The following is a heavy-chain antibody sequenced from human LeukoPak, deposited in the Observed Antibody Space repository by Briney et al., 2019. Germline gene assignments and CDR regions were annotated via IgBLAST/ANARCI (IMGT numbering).Heavy chain of an antibody. Sequence: ASVKVSCKASGYTFAGHYMHWVRQAPGQGLEWMGWINPNSGGTNYAQKFQGRVTMTRDTSISTAYMELSRLRSDDTAVYYCARDRWGSGYDPSYFDYWGQGTLVTVSS. V-gene: IGHV1-2*02. CDR1: GYTFAGHY. D-gene: IGHD5-12*01. CDR3: ARDRWGSGYDPSYFDY. J-gene: IGHJ4*02. CDR2: INPNSGGT.